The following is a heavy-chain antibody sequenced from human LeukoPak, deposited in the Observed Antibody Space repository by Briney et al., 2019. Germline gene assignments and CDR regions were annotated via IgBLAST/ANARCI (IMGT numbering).Heavy chain of an antibody. CDR1: GYSFTSYW. Sequence: GESLKISCKGSGYSFTSYWIGWVRQMPGKGLEWMVIIYPGDSDTRYSPSFQGQVTFSADKSISTAYLQWSSLKASDTAMYYCVKYYDSSGYLFYAFDIWGQGTMVTVSS. D-gene: IGHD3-22*01. V-gene: IGHV5-51*01. CDR3: VKYYDSSGYLFYAFDI. J-gene: IGHJ3*02. CDR2: IYPGDSDT.